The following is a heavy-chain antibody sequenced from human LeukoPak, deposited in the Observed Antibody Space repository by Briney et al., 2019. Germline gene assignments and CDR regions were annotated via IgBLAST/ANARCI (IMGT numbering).Heavy chain of an antibody. CDR1: GYTFTSYG. CDR3: ARDVGLGIQLWFGDYYMDV. Sequence: EASVKVSCKASGYTFTSYGISWVRQAPGQGLEWMGWISAYNGNTNYAQKLQGRVTMTTDTSTSTAYMELRSLRSDDTAVYYCARDVGLGIQLWFGDYYMDVWGKGTTVTVSS. D-gene: IGHD5-18*01. J-gene: IGHJ6*03. V-gene: IGHV1-18*01. CDR2: ISAYNGNT.